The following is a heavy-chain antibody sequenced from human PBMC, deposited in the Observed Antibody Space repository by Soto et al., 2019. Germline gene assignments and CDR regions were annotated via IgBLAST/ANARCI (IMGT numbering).Heavy chain of an antibody. CDR2: INHSGST. V-gene: IGHV4-34*01. D-gene: IGHD3-10*01. J-gene: IGHJ5*02. CDR3: ARGRGLLLWFGELHNWFDP. CDR1: GGSFSGYY. Sequence: SETLSLTCAVYGGSFSGYYWSWIRQPPGKGLEWIGEINHSGSTNYNPSLKSRVTISVDTSKNQFSLKLSSVTAADTAVYYCARGRGLLLWFGELHNWFDPWGQGTLVT.